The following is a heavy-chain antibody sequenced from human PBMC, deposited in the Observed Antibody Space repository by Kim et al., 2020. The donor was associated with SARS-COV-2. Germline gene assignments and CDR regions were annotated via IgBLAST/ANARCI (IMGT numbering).Heavy chain of an antibody. V-gene: IGHV1-69*13. Sequence: SVKVSCKASGGTFSSYAISWVRQAPGQGLEWMGGIIPIFGTANYAQKFQGRVTITADESTSTAYMELSSLRSEDTAVYYCARRFRAAAGNNGFDPWGQGTLVTVSS. CDR2: IIPIFGTA. D-gene: IGHD6-13*01. CDR1: GGTFSSYA. CDR3: ARRFRAAAGNNGFDP. J-gene: IGHJ5*02.